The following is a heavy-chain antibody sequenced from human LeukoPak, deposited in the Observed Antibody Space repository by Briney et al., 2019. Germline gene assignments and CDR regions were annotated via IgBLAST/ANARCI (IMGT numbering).Heavy chain of an antibody. D-gene: IGHD3-16*02. J-gene: IGHJ4*02. CDR3: ARAKMIAFGGFTVRYYFDY. CDR2: ISESGDYI. CDR1: GFTFSDYS. Sequence: GGSLRLSCEGSGFTFSDYSMNWVRQAPGKGLEWVSSISESGDYIYYADSMKGRFTISRDNAGNSLSLQMNSLRAEDTAVYYCARAKMIAFGGFTVRYYFDYWGQGTLVTVSS. V-gene: IGHV3-21*06.